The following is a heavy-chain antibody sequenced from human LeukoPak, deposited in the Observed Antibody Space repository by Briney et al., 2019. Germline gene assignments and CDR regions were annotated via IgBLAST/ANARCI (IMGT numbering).Heavy chain of an antibody. CDR1: GFTFSSYA. D-gene: IGHD3-3*01. CDR3: AKVPQRSNTIFGVVIEYYFAY. V-gene: IGHV3-23*01. CDR2: ISGSGGST. J-gene: IGHJ4*02. Sequence: PGGSLRLSCAASGFTFSSYAMSWVRQAPGKGLGWVSAISGSGGSTYYADSVKGRFTISRDNSKNTLYLQMNSLRAEDTAVYYCAKVPQRSNTIFGVVIEYYFAYWGQGTLVTVSS.